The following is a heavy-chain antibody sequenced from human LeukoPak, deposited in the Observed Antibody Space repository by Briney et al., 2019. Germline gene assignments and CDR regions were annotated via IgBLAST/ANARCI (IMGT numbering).Heavy chain of an antibody. D-gene: IGHD6-19*01. Sequence: REASVKVSCKASGYTFTSYGISWVRQAPGQGLEWMGWISAYNGNTNYAQKLQGRVTMTTDTSTSTAYMELRSLRSDDTAVYYCAREFLLESSGIFDPWGQGTLVTVSS. CDR3: AREFLLESSGIFDP. CDR2: ISAYNGNT. CDR1: GYTFTSYG. J-gene: IGHJ5*02. V-gene: IGHV1-18*04.